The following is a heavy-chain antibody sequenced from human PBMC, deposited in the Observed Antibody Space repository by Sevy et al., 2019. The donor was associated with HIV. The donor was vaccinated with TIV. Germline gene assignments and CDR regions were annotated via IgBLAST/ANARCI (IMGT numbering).Heavy chain of an antibody. V-gene: IGHV1-24*01. CDR3: ATAREYYSDSSGYLDY. J-gene: IGHJ4*02. CDR1: GYTLTEVS. D-gene: IGHD3-22*01. CDR2: FDPEDGET. Sequence: ASVKVSCKVSGYTLTEVSMHWVRHCPGKGLEWMGRFDPEDGETIYAQKFQGRITMTDDTSTDTAYMELRSLRSEDTAVYHCATAREYYSDSSGYLDYWGQGTLVTVSS.